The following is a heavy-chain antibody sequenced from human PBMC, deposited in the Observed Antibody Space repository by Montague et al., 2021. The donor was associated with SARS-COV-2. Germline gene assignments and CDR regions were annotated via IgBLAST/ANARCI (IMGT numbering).Heavy chain of an antibody. CDR2: INHSGST. J-gene: IGHJ5*02. D-gene: IGHD6-13*01. CDR3: ARSSYSSSWYGPRNWFDP. Sequence: SETLSLTCAVYGGSFSGYYWSWIRQPPGKGLEWIGEINHSGSTNYNPSLKSRVTISVDTSKNQFSLKLSSVPAADTAVDYCARSSYSSSWYGPRNWFDPWGQGTLVTVSS. V-gene: IGHV4-34*01. CDR1: GGSFSGYY.